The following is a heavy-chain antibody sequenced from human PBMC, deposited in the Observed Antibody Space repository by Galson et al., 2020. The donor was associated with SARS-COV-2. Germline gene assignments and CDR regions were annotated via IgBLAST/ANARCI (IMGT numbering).Heavy chain of an antibody. V-gene: IGHV4-30-4*01. D-gene: IGHD3-3*01. CDR1: GGSISSGDYY. CDR3: ARGRHNYDFWSGYWKAGYYFDY. J-gene: IGHJ4*02. Sequence: SETLSLTCTVSGGSISSGDYYWSWIRQPPGKGLEWIGYIYYSGSTYYNPSLKSRVTISVDTSKNQFSLKLSSVTAADTAVYYCARGRHNYDFWSGYWKAGYYFDYWGQGTLVTVSS. CDR2: IYYSGST.